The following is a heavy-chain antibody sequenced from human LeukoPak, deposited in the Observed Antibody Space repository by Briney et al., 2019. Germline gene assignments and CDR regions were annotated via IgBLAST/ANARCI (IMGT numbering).Heavy chain of an antibody. CDR3: AKDYCRDGNCPFPFLDS. CDR1: GFTLTNHG. CDR2: ITGTGGK. J-gene: IGHJ4*02. D-gene: IGHD2-15*01. Sequence: GGSLRLSCAVSGFTLTNHGESWVRQAPGKGLEWVSIITGTGGKYYGDSVKGRFVLSRDNSKNTVYMQMSSLRAEDTATYYCAKDYCRDGNCPFPFLDSWGQGTQVTVSS. V-gene: IGHV3-23*01.